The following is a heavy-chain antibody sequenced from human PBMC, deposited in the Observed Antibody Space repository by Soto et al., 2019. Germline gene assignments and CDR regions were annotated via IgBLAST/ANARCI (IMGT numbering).Heavy chain of an antibody. CDR1: GGTFSSYA. J-gene: IGHJ4*02. D-gene: IGHD6-19*01. CDR3: ARGGGSYSSGWFIDS. V-gene: IGHV1-69*12. Sequence: QVQLVQSGAEVKKPGSSVKVSCKASGGTFSSYAISWVRQAPGQGLEWMGGIIPIFGTANYAQKFQGRVRITADESTSTAYMELGSLGSEDTVVYYCARGGGSYSSGWFIDSWGKGTLVTVSS. CDR2: IIPIFGTA.